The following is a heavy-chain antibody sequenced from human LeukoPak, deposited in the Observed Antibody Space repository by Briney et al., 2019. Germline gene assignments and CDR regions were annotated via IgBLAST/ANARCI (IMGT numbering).Heavy chain of an antibody. J-gene: IGHJ4*02. CDR1: GFTFSSYG. D-gene: IGHD2-2*02. CDR2: ISYDGSNK. V-gene: IGHV3-30*03. Sequence: GRSLRLSCAASGFTFSSYGMHWVRQAPGKGLEWVAVISYDGSNKYYADSVKGRFTISRDNSKNTLYLQMNSLRAEDTAVYYCARDDGYCSSTSCYTGSLSDYWGQGTLVTVSS. CDR3: ARDDGYCSSTSCYTGSLSDY.